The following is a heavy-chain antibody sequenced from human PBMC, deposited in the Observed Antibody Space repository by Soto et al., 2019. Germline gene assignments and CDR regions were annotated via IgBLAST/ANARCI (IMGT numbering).Heavy chain of an antibody. Sequence: GGSLRLSCAASGVTFSSYAMSWVRQAPGKGLEWVSSIRDSGGSTFYADSVKGRFTISRDNSKNTLYLQMNSLRAEDTAVYYCAKDHFYCTSTSGYRIDAWGQGTLVTVPQ. J-gene: IGHJ5*02. D-gene: IGHD2-2*02. CDR2: IRDSGGST. V-gene: IGHV3-23*01. CDR3: AKDHFYCTSTSGYRIDA. CDR1: GVTFSSYA.